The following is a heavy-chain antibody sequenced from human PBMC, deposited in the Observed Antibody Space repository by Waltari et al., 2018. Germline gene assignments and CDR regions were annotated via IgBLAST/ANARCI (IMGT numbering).Heavy chain of an antibody. CDR2: ISGSGDTT. Sequence: EVQLLESGGGLVQPGGSLRLSCGASGFTFNNYAMSWVRQAPGKGLEWVLGISGSGDTTYYIDSVRGRFTISRDNSKDTLYLQMNSLRAEDTAVYYCARGECGGDCYSYYFDYWGQGTLVTVSS. V-gene: IGHV3-23*01. J-gene: IGHJ4*02. CDR3: ARGECGGDCYSYYFDY. CDR1: GFTFNNYA. D-gene: IGHD2-21*01.